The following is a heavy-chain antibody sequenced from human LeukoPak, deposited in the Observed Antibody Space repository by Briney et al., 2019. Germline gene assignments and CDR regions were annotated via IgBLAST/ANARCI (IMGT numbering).Heavy chain of an antibody. Sequence: ASVKVSCKASGYTFTSYDINWVRQATGQGLEWMGWINPNSGGTKYAQKFQGRVTMTRDTSISTAYMELSRLRSDDTAVYYCAISSGYSSSSIDYWGQGTLVTVSS. CDR2: INPNSGGT. CDR1: GYTFTSYD. D-gene: IGHD6-13*01. CDR3: AISSGYSSSSIDY. V-gene: IGHV1-2*02. J-gene: IGHJ4*02.